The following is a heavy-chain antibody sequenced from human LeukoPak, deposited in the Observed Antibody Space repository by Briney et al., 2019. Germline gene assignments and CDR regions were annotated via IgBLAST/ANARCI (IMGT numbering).Heavy chain of an antibody. CDR2: IHGDGSSTST. CDR1: GFTFSSYW. J-gene: IGHJ4*02. Sequence: PGGSLRLSCTASGFTFSSYWMHWVRQAPGKGLMWVPRIHGDGSSTSTSYADSVKGRFTISSDNAKNTLYLQMDSLRAEDTAVYYCAKDRYGWELLTSLDYWGQGTLVTVSS. CDR3: AKDRYGWELLTSLDY. V-gene: IGHV3-74*01. D-gene: IGHD1-26*01.